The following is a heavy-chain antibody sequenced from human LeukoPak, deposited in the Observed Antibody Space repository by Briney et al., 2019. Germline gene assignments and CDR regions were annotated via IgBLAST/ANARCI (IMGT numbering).Heavy chain of an antibody. CDR1: GGSFSGYY. V-gene: IGHV4-34*01. Sequence: SETLSLTCAVYGGSFSGYYWSWIRQPPGKGLEWIGEINHSGSTNYNPSLKSRVTISVDTSKNQFSLKLSSVTAADTAVYYCARAYYYDSSGYYPGEYYFDYWGQGTLVTVSS. J-gene: IGHJ4*02. CDR3: ARAYYYDSSGYYPGEYYFDY. D-gene: IGHD3-22*01. CDR2: INHSGST.